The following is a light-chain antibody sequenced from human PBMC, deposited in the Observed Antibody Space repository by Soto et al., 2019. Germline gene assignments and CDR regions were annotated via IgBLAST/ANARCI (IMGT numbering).Light chain of an antibody. J-gene: IGKJ1*01. V-gene: IGKV3-20*01. CDR3: QQYGRSPWT. Sequence: EVVLTQSPGTLSLSPGERSTLSCRASQSVSSSYLAWYQQKPGQAPRLLIYGASSRATGIPDRFSGSGSGTDFILTISRLEPEDFAVFYCQQYGRSPWTFGQGTMVDVK. CDR1: QSVSSSY. CDR2: GAS.